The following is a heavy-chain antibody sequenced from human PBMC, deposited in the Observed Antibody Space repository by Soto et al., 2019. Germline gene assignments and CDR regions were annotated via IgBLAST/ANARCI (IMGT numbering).Heavy chain of an antibody. CDR2: IYYSGTA. Sequence: QVQLRESGPGLVKSSETLSLTCTVSGGSISTYYWSWVRQPPGKGLEWIGYIYYSGTATYNPSLSSRVTLSVDTSKTQFSLRLSSVTASDTAVYYCARGDGIQLGALAGRYYYHKMDVWGQGTTVTVYS. J-gene: IGHJ6*02. V-gene: IGHV4-59*01. CDR3: ARGDGIQLGALAGRYYYHKMDV. D-gene: IGHD1-1*01. CDR1: GGSISTYY.